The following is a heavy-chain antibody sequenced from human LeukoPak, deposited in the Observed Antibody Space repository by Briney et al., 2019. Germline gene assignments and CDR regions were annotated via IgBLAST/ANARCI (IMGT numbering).Heavy chain of an antibody. CDR3: AKYSSDYGSGSYYNVHQRH. CDR2: ISYDGSNK. CDR1: GFTFSSYG. Sequence: GGSLRLSCAASGFTFSSYGMHWVRQAPGKGLEWVAVISYDGSNKYYADSVKGRFTISRDNSKNTLYLQMNSLRAEDTAVYYCAKYSSDYGSGSYYNVHQRHWGQGTLVTVSS. D-gene: IGHD3-10*01. J-gene: IGHJ4*02. V-gene: IGHV3-30*18.